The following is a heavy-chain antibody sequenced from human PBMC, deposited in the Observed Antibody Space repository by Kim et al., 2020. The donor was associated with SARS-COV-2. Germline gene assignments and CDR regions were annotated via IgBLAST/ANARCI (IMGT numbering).Heavy chain of an antibody. D-gene: IGHD3-3*01. CDR3: ARTLWSGYWRSHGYYYGMDV. V-gene: IGHV3-7*01. CDR2: IKQDGSEK. CDR1: GFTFSSYW. Sequence: GGSLRLSCAASGFTFSSYWMSWVRQAPGKGLEWVANIKQDGSEKYYVDSVKGRFTISRDNAKNSLYLQMNSLRAEDTAVYYCARTLWSGYWRSHGYYYGMDVWGQGTTVTVSS. J-gene: IGHJ6*02.